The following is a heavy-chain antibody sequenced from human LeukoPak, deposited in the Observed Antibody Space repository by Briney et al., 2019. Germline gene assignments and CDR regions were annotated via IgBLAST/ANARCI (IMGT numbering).Heavy chain of an antibody. CDR1: GGTFSSYA. Sequence: SVKVSCKASGGTFSSYAISWVRQAPGQGLEWMGGIIPIFGTANYAQKFQGRVTITTDESTSTAYMEQSSLRSEDTAVYYCARANGRYYDFWSGPNWFDPWGQGTLVTVSS. D-gene: IGHD3-3*01. CDR3: ARANGRYYDFWSGPNWFDP. J-gene: IGHJ5*02. CDR2: IIPIFGTA. V-gene: IGHV1-69*05.